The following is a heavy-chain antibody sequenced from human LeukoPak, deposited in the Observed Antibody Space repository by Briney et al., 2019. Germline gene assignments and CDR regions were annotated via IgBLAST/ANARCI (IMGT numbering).Heavy chain of an antibody. CDR2: IKQDGSDK. Sequence: GSLRLSCAASGFTFSTYWVAWVRQAPGKGLEWVANIKQDGSDKYYVGSVKGRFTISRDTAKNSLYLQMNSLRAEDTAVYYCAREEGYFDYWGQGTLVTVSS. CDR3: AREEGYFDY. V-gene: IGHV3-7*01. J-gene: IGHJ4*02. CDR1: GFTFSTYW.